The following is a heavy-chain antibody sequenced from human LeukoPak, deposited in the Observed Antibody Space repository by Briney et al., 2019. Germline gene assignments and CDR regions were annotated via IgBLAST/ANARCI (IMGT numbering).Heavy chain of an antibody. Sequence: GGSLRLSCSASGFTFSSYSMNWVRQAPGKGLEWVSSISSSSSYIYYADSVKGRFTISRDNAKNSLYLQMNSLRAEDTAVYYCARGYYDSSGYIDYWGQGTLVTVSS. D-gene: IGHD3-22*01. V-gene: IGHV3-21*01. CDR3: ARGYYDSSGYIDY. CDR1: GFTFSSYS. CDR2: ISSSSSYI. J-gene: IGHJ4*02.